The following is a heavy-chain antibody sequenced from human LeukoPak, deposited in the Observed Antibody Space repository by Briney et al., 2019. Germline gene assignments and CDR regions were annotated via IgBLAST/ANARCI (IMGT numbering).Heavy chain of an antibody. D-gene: IGHD3-10*01. J-gene: IGHJ5*02. CDR3: ARDSGTTGEVKFDP. V-gene: IGHV4-38-2*02. CDR2: IYHSGTT. CDR1: GYSISSGYY. Sequence: SETLSLTCTVSGYSISSGYYWGWIRQPPGRGLEWIGSIYHSGTTYYNPSLKSRVTKSVDTSKNQFSLKLSSVTAADTAVYYCARDSGTTGEVKFDPWGQGTLVTVSS.